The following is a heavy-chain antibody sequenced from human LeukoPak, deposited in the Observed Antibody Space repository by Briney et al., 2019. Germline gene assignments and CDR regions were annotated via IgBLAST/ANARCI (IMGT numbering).Heavy chain of an antibody. CDR1: GFTFDDYA. Sequence: PGGSLRLSCEGSGFTFDDYAMHWVRQRPGKGLEWVSGISPRSDSIGYADSVKGRFTISRDNAKNSLYLQMNSLSTEDTAFYYCARAEAYCYPTSCWYFDYWGQGTPVTVSS. J-gene: IGHJ4*02. CDR3: ARAEAYCYPTSCWYFDY. CDR2: ISPRSDSI. V-gene: IGHV3-9*01. D-gene: IGHD2-2*01.